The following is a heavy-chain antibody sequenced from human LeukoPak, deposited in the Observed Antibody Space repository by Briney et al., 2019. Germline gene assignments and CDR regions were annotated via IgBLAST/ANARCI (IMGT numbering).Heavy chain of an antibody. CDR1: GGSFSGYY. Sequence: PSQTLSLTCAVYGGSFSGYYWSWLRQPPGKGLERIGEINHSGSTNYNPSLKSRITISVDTSNKQFSLNMSSVTAADTAVYYCSREVVRAALLDYWGQGTLVTVSS. J-gene: IGHJ4*02. CDR2: INHSGST. D-gene: IGHD2-2*01. CDR3: SREVVRAALLDY. V-gene: IGHV4-34*01.